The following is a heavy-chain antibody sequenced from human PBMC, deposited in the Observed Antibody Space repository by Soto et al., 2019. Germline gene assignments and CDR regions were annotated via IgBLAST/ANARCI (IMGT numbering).Heavy chain of an antibody. V-gene: IGHV3-23*01. CDR2: ITVSGDTT. Sequence: GGSLRLSCAASGFAFSNYDMSWVRQAPGKGLEWVSAITVSGDTTYYADSVKGCFTISRDNSKNTLYLQMNTLRAEDTAVYYCAKNRNTGVAGTSCWFGPWGQGTLVTVSS. D-gene: IGHD6-19*01. CDR3: AKNRNTGVAGTSCWFGP. CDR1: GFAFSNYD. J-gene: IGHJ5*02.